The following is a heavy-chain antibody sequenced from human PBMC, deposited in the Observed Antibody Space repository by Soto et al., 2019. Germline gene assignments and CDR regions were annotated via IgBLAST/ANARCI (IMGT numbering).Heavy chain of an antibody. D-gene: IGHD3-3*01. CDR2: IKSKTDGGTT. Sequence: GGSLRLSCAASGFTFSNAWMSWVRQAPGKGLEWVGRIKSKTDGGTTDYTAPVKGRFTISRDDSKNTLYLQMNSLKTEDTAVYYCTTGAYYDFWSGYYGSMDVWGQGTTVTVSS. CDR1: GFTFSNAW. J-gene: IGHJ6*02. V-gene: IGHV3-15*01. CDR3: TTGAYYDFWSGYYGSMDV.